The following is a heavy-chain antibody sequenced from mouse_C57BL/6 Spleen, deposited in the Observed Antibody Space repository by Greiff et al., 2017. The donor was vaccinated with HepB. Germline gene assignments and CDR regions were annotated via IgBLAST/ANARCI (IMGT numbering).Heavy chain of an antibody. CDR1: GYTFTSYW. V-gene: IGHV1-59*01. J-gene: IGHJ2*01. CDR2: IDPSDSYT. D-gene: IGHD1-1*01. Sequence: QVQLQQPGAELVRPGTSVKLSCKASGYTFTSYWMHWVKQRPGQGLEWIGVIDPSDSYTNYNQKFKGKATLTVDTSSSTAYMQLSSLTSEDSAVYYCASYYYGSSFYYWGQGTTLTVSS. CDR3: ASYYYGSSFYY.